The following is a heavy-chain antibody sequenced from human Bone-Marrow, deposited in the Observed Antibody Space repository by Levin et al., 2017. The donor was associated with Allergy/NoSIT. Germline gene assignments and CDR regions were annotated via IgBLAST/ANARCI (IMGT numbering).Heavy chain of an antibody. J-gene: IGHJ5*02. CDR1: GFTFSSYA. Sequence: HAGGSLRLSCAASGFTFSSYAMHWVRQAPGKGLEWVAVISYDGSNKYYADSVKGRFTISRDNSKNTLYLQMNSLRAEDTAVYYCARTGIAVAGTGGEWFDPWGQGTLVTVSS. CDR2: ISYDGSNK. V-gene: IGHV3-30*04. CDR3: ARTGIAVAGTGGEWFDP. D-gene: IGHD6-19*01.